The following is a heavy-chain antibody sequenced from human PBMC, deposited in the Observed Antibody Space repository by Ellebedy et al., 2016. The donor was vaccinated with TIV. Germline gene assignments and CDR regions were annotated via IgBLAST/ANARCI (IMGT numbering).Heavy chain of an antibody. CDR1: GFTFSSYF. CDR3: ARDPPRDRRGRGHDWTYYYYGMDV. V-gene: IGHV3-7*01. D-gene: IGHD5-12*01. CDR2: IQQDGSEK. Sequence: GESLKISCVASGFTFSSYFLSLVLQAPGKVLEWLANIQQDGSEKYYVDSVKGRFTISRDNAKNSLYLQMNSLRAEDTAVYYCARDPPRDRRGRGHDWTYYYYGMDVWGQGTTVTVSS. J-gene: IGHJ6*02.